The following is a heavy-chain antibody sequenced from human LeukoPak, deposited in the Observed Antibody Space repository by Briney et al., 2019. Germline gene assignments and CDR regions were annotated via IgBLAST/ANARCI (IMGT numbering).Heavy chain of an antibody. CDR2: IIPIFGIA. CDR3: ARDRRIAAVSYYYGMDV. V-gene: IGHV1-69*04. Sequence: SVNVSCKASVGTFSSYAISWVRQAPGQGLEWMGRIIPIFGIANYAQKFQGRVTITADKSRSTAYMAVSSLRSEDRAVYSCARDRRIAAVSYYYGMDVWGQGTPATVSS. CDR1: VGTFSSYA. D-gene: IGHD6-13*01. J-gene: IGHJ6*02.